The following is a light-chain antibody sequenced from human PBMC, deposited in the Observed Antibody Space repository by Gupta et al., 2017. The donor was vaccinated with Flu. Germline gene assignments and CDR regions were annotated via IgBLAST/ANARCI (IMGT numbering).Light chain of an antibody. CDR3: QAYGRSHVV. CDR1: RSNIGAGYD. J-gene: IGLJ2*01. Sequence: VLTQPPALSAPPGPRATISCTGSRSNIGAGYDVHWYQQLPGNAPKLLIFRNSNRPAGVPDRFSGSKSGTSASLDITGLQADDEADYYCQAYGRSHVVFGGGTKLTVL. V-gene: IGLV1-40*01. CDR2: RNS.